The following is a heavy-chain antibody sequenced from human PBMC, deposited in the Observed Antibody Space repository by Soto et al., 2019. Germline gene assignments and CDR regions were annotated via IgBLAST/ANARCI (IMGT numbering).Heavy chain of an antibody. CDR1: GGSISSGGYY. CDR2: IYYSGST. V-gene: IGHV4-61*08. J-gene: IGHJ4*02. D-gene: IGHD4-4*01. Sequence: WETLSLTCTVSGGSISSGGYYWSWIRQSPGKGLEWIGYIYYSGSTKYKPSLKSRDTISVDTSRNQFSLKVSSATAADTAVYYCARHSNRNYGLYYFDYWGLGALVTVSS. CDR3: ARHSNRNYGLYYFDY.